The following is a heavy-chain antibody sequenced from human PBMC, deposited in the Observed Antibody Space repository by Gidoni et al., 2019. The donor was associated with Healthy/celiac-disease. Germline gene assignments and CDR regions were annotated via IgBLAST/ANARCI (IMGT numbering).Heavy chain of an antibody. J-gene: IGHJ4*02. V-gene: IGHV3-30*18. CDR2: ISYDGSNK. Sequence: QVQLVESGGGVVQPGRSLRLSCAASGFTFMSYGMHWVRQAPGKGLEWVAVISYDGSNKYYADSVKGRFTISRDNSKNTLYLQMNSLRAEDTAVYYCANTTGSYSSGWNYWGQGTLVTVSS. CDR3: ANTTGSYSSGWNY. CDR1: GFTFMSYG. D-gene: IGHD6-19*01.